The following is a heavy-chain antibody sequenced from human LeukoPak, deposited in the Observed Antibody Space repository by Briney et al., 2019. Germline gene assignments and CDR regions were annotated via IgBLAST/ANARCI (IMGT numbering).Heavy chain of an antibody. CDR2: IIPIFGTA. Sequence: GASVKVSCKASGGTFSSYAISWVRQAPGQGLEWMGGIIPIFGTANYAQKFQGRVTITADKSTSTAYMELSSLRSEDTAVYYCARERYCTNGVCYNPYYYYYMDVWGKGTTVTVSS. CDR3: ARERYCTNGVCYNPYYYYYMDV. D-gene: IGHD2-8*01. J-gene: IGHJ6*03. CDR1: GGTFSSYA. V-gene: IGHV1-69*06.